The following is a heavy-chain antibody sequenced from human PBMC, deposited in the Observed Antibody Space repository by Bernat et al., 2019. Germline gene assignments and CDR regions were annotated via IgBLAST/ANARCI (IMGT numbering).Heavy chain of an antibody. V-gene: IGHV1-18*01. CDR3: AREEGVTTVTTLDTIADFLYGMDV. J-gene: IGHJ6*02. D-gene: IGHD4-17*01. Sequence: QVQLVQSGAEVKKPGASVKVSCKASGYTFTSYGISWVRQAPGQGLEWMGWISAYNGNTNYAQKLQGRVTMTTDTSTSTAYMELRSLRSDDTAVYYCAREEGVTTVTTLDTIADFLYGMDVWDQGTTVTVSS. CDR1: GYTFTSYG. CDR2: ISAYNGNT.